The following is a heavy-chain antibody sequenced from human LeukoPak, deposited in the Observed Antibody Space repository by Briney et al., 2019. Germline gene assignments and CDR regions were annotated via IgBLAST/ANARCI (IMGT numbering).Heavy chain of an antibody. Sequence: GGSLRLSCAASGFTFSSYAMSWVRQAPGKGLEWVSAISGSGGSIYHADSVKGRFTISRDNAKSSLYLQMNSLRAEDTAVYYCAREGYDYVWGSYRSLDSWGQGTLVTVSS. CDR2: ISGSGGSI. J-gene: IGHJ5*01. D-gene: IGHD3-16*02. CDR3: AREGYDYVWGSYRSLDS. V-gene: IGHV3-23*01. CDR1: GFTFSSYA.